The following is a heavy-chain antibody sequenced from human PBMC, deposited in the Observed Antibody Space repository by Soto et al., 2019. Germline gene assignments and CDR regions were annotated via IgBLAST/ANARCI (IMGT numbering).Heavy chain of an antibody. CDR1: GFTFSSYA. D-gene: IGHD6-19*01. CDR2: ISGSGGST. CDR3: AKHVSFVGLSGQWRESVYFDY. J-gene: IGHJ4*02. V-gene: IGHV3-23*01. Sequence: HPGGSLRLSCAASGFTFSSYAMSWVRQAPGKGLEWVSAISGSGGSTYYADSVKGRFTISRDNSKNTLYLQMNSLRAEDTAAYYCAKHVSFVGLSGQWRESVYFDYWGQGTLVTVSS.